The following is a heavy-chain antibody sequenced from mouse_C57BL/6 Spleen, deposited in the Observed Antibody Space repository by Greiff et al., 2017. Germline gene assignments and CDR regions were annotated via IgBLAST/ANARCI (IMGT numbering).Heavy chain of an antibody. CDR2: IDPSDNYT. D-gene: IGHD2-4*01. CDR1: GYTFTSYW. Sequence: QVQLQQPGAELVMPGASVKLSCKASGYTFTSYWMHWVKQRPGQGLEWIGEIDPSDNYTNYNQNFKGTSQLTVDTSSSTAYMQLSSLTSEDSAVYYCARSLPMIRGWFAYWRQGTLVTVSA. V-gene: IGHV1-69*01. J-gene: IGHJ3*01. CDR3: ARSLPMIRGWFAY.